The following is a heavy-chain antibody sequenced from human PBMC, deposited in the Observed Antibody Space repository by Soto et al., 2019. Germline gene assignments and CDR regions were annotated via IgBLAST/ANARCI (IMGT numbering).Heavy chain of an antibody. CDR1: GGSFSGYY. CDR3: ARGWTGGGAVAGTSVFSNWFDP. D-gene: IGHD6-19*01. Sequence: PSGTVSLTCXVDGGSFSGYYWSLIRQPPGKGLEWIGEINHSGSTNYNPSLKSRVTISVDTSKNQFSLKLSSVTAADTAVYYCARGWTGGGAVAGTSVFSNWFDPWGQGTLVTVSS. CDR2: INHSGST. J-gene: IGHJ5*02. V-gene: IGHV4-34*01.